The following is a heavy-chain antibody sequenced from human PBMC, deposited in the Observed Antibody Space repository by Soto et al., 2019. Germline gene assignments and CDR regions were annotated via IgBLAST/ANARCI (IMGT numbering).Heavy chain of an antibody. V-gene: IGHV3-21*01. J-gene: IGHJ4*02. Sequence: EVQLVESGGGLVKPGGSLRLSCAASGFTFSTYNMNWVRQAPGKGLEWVSSISSSSSYIYYVDSVKGRFTISRDNAKNLLYLQMNSLRAEDTALYYCARVKDGDHGYTFDYWGQGILVTVSS. CDR3: ARVKDGDHGYTFDY. CDR1: GFTFSTYN. D-gene: IGHD4-17*01. CDR2: ISSSSSYI.